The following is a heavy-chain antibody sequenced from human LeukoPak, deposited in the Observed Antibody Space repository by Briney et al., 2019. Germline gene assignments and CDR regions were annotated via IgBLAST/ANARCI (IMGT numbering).Heavy chain of an antibody. J-gene: IGHJ3*02. D-gene: IGHD1-26*01. CDR3: ARDQMERGSAFDI. Sequence: GGSLRLSCAGSGFTFSSYWIHWVRQAPGKGLVWVSRINSDGSSASYADSVKGRFIMSRDNAKNTVFLQMDSLRAEDTAMYYCARDQMERGSAFDIWGQGTMVTVSS. CDR2: INSDGSSA. CDR1: GFTFSSYW. V-gene: IGHV3-74*01.